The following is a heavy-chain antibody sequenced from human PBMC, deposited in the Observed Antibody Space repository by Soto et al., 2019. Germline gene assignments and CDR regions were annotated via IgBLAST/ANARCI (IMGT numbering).Heavy chain of an antibody. CDR2: ISAYNGNT. CDR3: AGESCSGGSCYLTWFAP. CDR1: GYTFTSYG. J-gene: IGHJ5*02. V-gene: IGHV1-18*01. Sequence: ASVKVSCKASGYTFTSYGISWVRQAHGQGLEWMGWISAYNGNTNYAQKLQGRVTMTTDTSTSTAYMELRSLRCDDTAVYFCAGESCSGGSCYLTWFAPWGQGTLVAVSS. D-gene: IGHD2-15*01.